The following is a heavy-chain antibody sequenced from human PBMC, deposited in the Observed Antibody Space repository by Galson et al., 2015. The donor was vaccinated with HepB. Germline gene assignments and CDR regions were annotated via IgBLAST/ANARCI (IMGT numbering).Heavy chain of an antibody. CDR1: GGTFSSYA. D-gene: IGHD6-6*01. CDR2: IIPIFGTA. CDR3: ARWRPAARTVSEN. Sequence: SVKVSCKASGGTFSSYAISWVRQAPGQGLEWMGGIIPIFGTANYAQKFQGRVTITADESTSTAYMELSSLRSEDTAVYYCARWRPAARTVSENWGQGTLVTVSS. V-gene: IGHV1-69*13. J-gene: IGHJ4*02.